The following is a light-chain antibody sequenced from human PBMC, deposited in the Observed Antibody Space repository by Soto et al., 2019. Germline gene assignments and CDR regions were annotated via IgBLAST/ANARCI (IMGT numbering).Light chain of an antibody. CDR2: DVS. V-gene: IGLV2-14*01. J-gene: IGLJ2*01. CDR3: SSCTSSSTI. CDR1: SNDIGSYNY. Sequence: QSALTQPSSVSRSPGQSITISCTGTSNDIGSYNYVSWYQQHPGRTPQLIIYDVSYRPSGVSNRFSGSKSGNTASLTISGLQAEDEADYYCSSCTSSSTIFGGGTKLTVL.